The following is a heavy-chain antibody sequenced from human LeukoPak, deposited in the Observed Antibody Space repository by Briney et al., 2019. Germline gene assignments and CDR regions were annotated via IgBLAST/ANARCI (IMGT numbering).Heavy chain of an antibody. CDR3: ARVSEGGVVATIISFDY. J-gene: IGHJ4*02. CDR1: GFTFSSYS. Sequence: GSLRLSCAASGFTFSSYSMNWVRQAPGKGLEWVSSISSSSSYIYYADSVKGRFTISRDNAKNSLYLQMNSLRAEDTAVYYCARVSEGGVVATIISFDYWGQGTLVTVSS. V-gene: IGHV3-21*01. D-gene: IGHD5-12*01. CDR2: ISSSSSYI.